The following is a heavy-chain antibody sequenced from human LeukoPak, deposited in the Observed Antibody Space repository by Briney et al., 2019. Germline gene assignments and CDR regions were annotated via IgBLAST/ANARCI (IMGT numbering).Heavy chain of an antibody. Sequence: SETLSLTCTVSGVSSSSYYWSWIRQHPGKGLEWIGYIDYSGSTYYNPSLKSRITISVDTSKNQFSLKLSSVTAADTAVYYCARVSLYDYVWGSYRPYNGMDVWGQGTAVTVSS. D-gene: IGHD3-16*02. V-gene: IGHV4-31*03. J-gene: IGHJ6*02. CDR1: GVSSSSYY. CDR3: ARVSLYDYVWGSYRPYNGMDV. CDR2: IDYSGST.